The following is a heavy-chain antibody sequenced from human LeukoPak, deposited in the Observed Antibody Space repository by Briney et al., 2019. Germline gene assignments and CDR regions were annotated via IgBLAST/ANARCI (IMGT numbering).Heavy chain of an antibody. CDR3: ARDDRYSYGYSQSGHFDY. J-gene: IGHJ4*02. CDR1: GFTFSSYS. D-gene: IGHD5-18*01. V-gene: IGHV3-21*01. Sequence: GGSLRLSCAASGFTFSSYSMNWVRQAPGKGLESVSSISSTSNYIYYADSVKGRFTISRDNAKTSLYLQMNSLRAEDTAVYYCARDDRYSYGYSQSGHFDYWGQGILVTVSS. CDR2: ISSTSNYI.